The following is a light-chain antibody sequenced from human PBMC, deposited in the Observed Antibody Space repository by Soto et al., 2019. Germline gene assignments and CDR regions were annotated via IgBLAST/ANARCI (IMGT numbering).Light chain of an antibody. CDR1: SSDVGGYDY. CDR2: DVS. Sequence: QSVLTQPASVSGSPGQSITISCTGTSSDVGGYDYVSWYQHHPGKAPKLMIYDVSNRPSGVSNRFSGSKSGNTASLTISGLQAADEADYYCSSYTGSSSVVFGGGTKLTVL. CDR3: SSYTGSSSVV. J-gene: IGLJ2*01. V-gene: IGLV2-14*03.